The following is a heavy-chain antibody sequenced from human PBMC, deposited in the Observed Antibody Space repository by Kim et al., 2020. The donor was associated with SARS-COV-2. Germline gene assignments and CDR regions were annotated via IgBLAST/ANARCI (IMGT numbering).Heavy chain of an antibody. Sequence: QKSQGRVTITADESTSTAYMELSSLRSEDTAVYYCARDGEWFGELGRYDYWGQGTLVTVSS. V-gene: IGHV1-69*01. CDR3: ARDGEWFGELGRYDY. D-gene: IGHD3-10*01. J-gene: IGHJ4*02.